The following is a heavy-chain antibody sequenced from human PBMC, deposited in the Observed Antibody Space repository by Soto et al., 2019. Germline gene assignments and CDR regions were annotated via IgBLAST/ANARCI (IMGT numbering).Heavy chain of an antibody. D-gene: IGHD1-1*01. CDR3: ATTTGTIYYYGMDV. V-gene: IGHV1-24*01. Sequence: GASVKVSCKVSGYTLTELSMHWVRQAPGKGLEWMGGFDPGDGETIYAQKFQGRVTMTEDTSTDTAYMELSSLRSEDTAVYYCATTTGTIYYYGMDVWGQGTTVTVSS. CDR2: FDPGDGET. CDR1: GYTLTELS. J-gene: IGHJ6*02.